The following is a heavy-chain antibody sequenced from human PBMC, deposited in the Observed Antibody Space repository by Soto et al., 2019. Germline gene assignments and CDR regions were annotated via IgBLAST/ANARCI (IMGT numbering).Heavy chain of an antibody. D-gene: IGHD3-22*01. Sequence: QVQLQESGPGLVKPSETLSLTCTVSGGSIRRYYWGWIRQPAGKGLEWIGRIYASGSTNFNPSLKSRVTMSIDTYKKHRSLRLSAVTAADSAVYYCARGSTGYYYAWGQGTRVTVSS. J-gene: IGHJ5*02. CDR3: ARGSTGYYYA. V-gene: IGHV4-4*07. CDR1: GGSIRRYY. CDR2: IYASGST.